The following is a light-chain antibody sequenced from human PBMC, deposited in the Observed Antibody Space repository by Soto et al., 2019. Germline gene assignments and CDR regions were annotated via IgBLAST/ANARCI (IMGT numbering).Light chain of an antibody. CDR2: GNR. CDR1: SSNIGAGYD. J-gene: IGLJ1*01. CDR3: QSYDSSLSALYV. Sequence: QSVLTQPPSVSGAPGQRVTISCTGSSSNIGAGYDVHWYQQLPGTAHKLLIYGNRNRPSGAPDQFSGSKSGTSTSLAITGLQAEDEADYYCQSYDSSLSALYVFGTGTKVTVL. V-gene: IGLV1-40*01.